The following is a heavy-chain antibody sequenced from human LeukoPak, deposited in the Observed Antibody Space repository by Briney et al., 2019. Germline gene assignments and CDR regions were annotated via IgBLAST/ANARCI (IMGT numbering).Heavy chain of an antibody. V-gene: IGHV3-48*03. Sequence: GGSLRPSCGASGFTFSSYEMNWVRQAPGKGLEWVSYISSSGSTIYYADSVKGRFTISRDNAKNSLYLQMNSLRAEDTAVYYCARPTTVTTGYFDYWGQGTLVTVSS. J-gene: IGHJ4*02. CDR1: GFTFSSYE. CDR2: ISSSGSTI. CDR3: ARPTTVTTGYFDY. D-gene: IGHD4-17*01.